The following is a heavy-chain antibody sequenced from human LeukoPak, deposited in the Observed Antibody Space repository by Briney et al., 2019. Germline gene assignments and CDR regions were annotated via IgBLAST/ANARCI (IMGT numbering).Heavy chain of an antibody. Sequence: PSETLSLTCTVSGGSLSNHYWNWIRHPAGTGLEYIGRIYHTGSTNYNPSLKSRVTLSVDTSNNQFSLNLTSVTAADTAVYYCARGPLGGESFDIWGRGTMVTVSS. J-gene: IGHJ3*02. V-gene: IGHV4-4*07. CDR1: GGSLSNHY. CDR2: IYHTGST. D-gene: IGHD3-16*01. CDR3: ARGPLGGESFDI.